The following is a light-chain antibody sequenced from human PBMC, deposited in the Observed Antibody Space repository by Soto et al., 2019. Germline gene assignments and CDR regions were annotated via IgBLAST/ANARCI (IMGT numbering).Light chain of an antibody. CDR1: SSDVGGYNC. J-gene: IGLJ1*01. V-gene: IGLV2-14*01. Sequence: QSVLTQPASVSGSPGQSITISCTGTSSDVGGYNCVSWYQQHPGKAPKLMIYEVSNRPSGVSNRFSGSKSGNTASLTISGLQAEDEADYYCSSYTSSSIDYVFGTGTKPTVL. CDR3: SSYTSSSIDYV. CDR2: EVS.